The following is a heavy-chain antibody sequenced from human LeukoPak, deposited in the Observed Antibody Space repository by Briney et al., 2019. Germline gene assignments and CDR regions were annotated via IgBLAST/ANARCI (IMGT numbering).Heavy chain of an antibody. D-gene: IGHD6-13*01. CDR2: ISWNSGSI. CDR3: SSWDYFDY. CDR1: GFTFSSYE. J-gene: IGHJ4*02. Sequence: GGSLRLSCAASGFTFSSYEMNWVRQAPGKGLEWVSGISWNSGSIGYADSVKGRFTISRDNAKNSLYLQMNSLRAEDTALYYSSSWDYFDYWGQGTLVTVSS. V-gene: IGHV3-9*01.